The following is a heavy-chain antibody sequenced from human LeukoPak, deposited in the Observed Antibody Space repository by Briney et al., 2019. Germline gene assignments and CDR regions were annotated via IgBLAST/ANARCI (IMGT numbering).Heavy chain of an antibody. CDR1: GFTFRDAA. V-gene: IGHV3-23*01. D-gene: IGHD5-24*01. CDR3: AKDIQLST. J-gene: IGHJ3*01. CDR2: IRFSGDNS. Sequence: GGSLRLSCAASGFTFRDAAMTWVRQAPGKGLEWVSLIRFSGDNSYYADSVKGRFTISRDNSKNTLSLQMNSLRVEDTAIYYCAKDIQLSTWGLGTMVTVSS.